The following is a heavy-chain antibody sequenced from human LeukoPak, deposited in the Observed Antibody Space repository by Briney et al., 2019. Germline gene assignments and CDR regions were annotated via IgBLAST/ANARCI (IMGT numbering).Heavy chain of an antibody. J-gene: IGHJ4*02. CDR3: ATAAGRYSRYYFDY. V-gene: IGHV1-2*02. CDR1: RYIFTGYY. Sequence: ASVKVSCKASRYIFTGYYMHWVRQAPGQGLEWMGWINPNSGSTNYAQKFQGRVTMTRDTSISTACMELSGLRSDDTAVYYCATAAGRYSRYYFDYWGQGTLVTVSS. D-gene: IGHD6-19*01. CDR2: INPNSGST.